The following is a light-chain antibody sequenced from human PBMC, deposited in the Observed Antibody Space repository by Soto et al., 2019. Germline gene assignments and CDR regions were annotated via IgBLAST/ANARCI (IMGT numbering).Light chain of an antibody. Sequence: QSALTQPASVSGSPGQSITISCTGTSSDVGGYNYVSWFQHHPGKAPKLMIYEVSHRPSGVSNRFSGSKSGNTASLTISGLQAEDEADYHCSSYTSSTTPYVFGTGTKVTVL. CDR1: SSDVGGYNY. V-gene: IGLV2-14*01. CDR3: SSYTSSTTPYV. J-gene: IGLJ1*01. CDR2: EVS.